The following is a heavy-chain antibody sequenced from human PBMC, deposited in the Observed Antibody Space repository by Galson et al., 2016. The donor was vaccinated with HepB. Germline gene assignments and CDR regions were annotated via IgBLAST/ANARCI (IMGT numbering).Heavy chain of an antibody. J-gene: IGHJ4*02. CDR1: GFTFSTYS. CDR3: ANIGIAVAGTSDF. V-gene: IGHV3-48*02. CDR2: ISSSSSTI. D-gene: IGHD6-19*01. Sequence: SLRLSCAASGFTFSTYSMNWVRQAPGKGLEWVSYISSSSSTIYYADSVKGRFTISRDNAKNSLYLQMNSLTDEDTAVYYCANIGIAVAGTSDFWGQGTLVTVSS.